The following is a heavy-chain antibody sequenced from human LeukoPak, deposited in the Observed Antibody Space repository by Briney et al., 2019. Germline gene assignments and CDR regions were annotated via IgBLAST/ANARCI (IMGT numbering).Heavy chain of an antibody. CDR3: ARDLGVFCGGECAFHY. Sequence: PGGSLRLSCTASGFTFSSYSMNWVRQAPGKGLEWVSSISSGSTYIYYADSVKGRFTVSRDNAQNSLYLQMNSLRAEDTAVYYCARDLGVFCGGECAFHYWGQGTLVTVSS. J-gene: IGHJ4*02. D-gene: IGHD2-21*01. V-gene: IGHV3-21*01. CDR2: ISSGSTYI. CDR1: GFTFSSYS.